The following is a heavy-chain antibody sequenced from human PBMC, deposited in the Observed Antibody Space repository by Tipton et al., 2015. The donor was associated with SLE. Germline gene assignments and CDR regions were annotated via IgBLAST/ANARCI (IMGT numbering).Heavy chain of an antibody. J-gene: IGHJ4*02. CDR3: ARHYTIFEH. D-gene: IGHD3-3*01. V-gene: IGHV4-59*08. CDR1: GGSINSHY. CDR2: IYYTGST. Sequence: TLSLTFQVSGGSINSHYWSWIRQPPGKGLEWIGYIYYTGSTDYNPSLNSRVTISVDASKNQFSLNLNSVTAADTAVYYCARHYTIFEHWGQGTLVTVSS.